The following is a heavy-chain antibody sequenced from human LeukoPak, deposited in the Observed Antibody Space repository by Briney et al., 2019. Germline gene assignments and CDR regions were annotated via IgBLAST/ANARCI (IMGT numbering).Heavy chain of an antibody. CDR2: IYYSGST. V-gene: IGHV4-59*01. CDR3: ARFIHESPYYMDV. CDR1: GGSISSYY. J-gene: IGHJ6*03. Sequence: PSETLSLTCTVSGGSISSYYWSWIRQPPGKGLEWIGYIYYSGSTNYNPSLKSRVTISVDTSKNQFSLKLSSVTAADTAVYYCARFIHESPYYMDVWGKGTTVTVSS.